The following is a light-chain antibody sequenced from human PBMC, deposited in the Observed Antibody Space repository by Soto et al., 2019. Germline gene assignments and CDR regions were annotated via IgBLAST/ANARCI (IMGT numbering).Light chain of an antibody. Sequence: QSVLTQPRSVSGSPGQSVTISCTGTSSDVGGYNYVSWYQQHPGKAPKLMIYDVSKRPSGVPDRFSGSKSGNTASLTISGLQAEDEADYYCCSYAVRVFGGGTKVTVL. CDR1: SSDVGGYNY. CDR3: CSYAVRV. CDR2: DVS. J-gene: IGLJ3*02. V-gene: IGLV2-11*01.